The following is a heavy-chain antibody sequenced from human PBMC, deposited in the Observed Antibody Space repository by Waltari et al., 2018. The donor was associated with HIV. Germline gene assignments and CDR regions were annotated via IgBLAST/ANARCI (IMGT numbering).Heavy chain of an antibody. Sequence: EGELVESGGGLVLPGGSLRLSCAGTGFIFGDYAMSWVRQAPGRGWGWVPQTGGDGDDAYCADSVKGRLTISRDHSKKTLHLQMNSLRAEDTAVYYCAKDHFARNSLWDAFDIWGQGTMVTVSS. CDR1: GFIFGDYA. D-gene: IGHD2-21*01. J-gene: IGHJ3*02. CDR2: TGGDGDDA. CDR3: AKDHFARNSLWDAFDI. V-gene: IGHV3-23*04.